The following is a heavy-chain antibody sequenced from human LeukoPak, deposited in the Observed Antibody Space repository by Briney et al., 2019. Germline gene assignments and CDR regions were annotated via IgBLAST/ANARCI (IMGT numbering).Heavy chain of an antibody. D-gene: IGHD3-10*01. CDR1: GFSFDDYA. CDR3: ARGRGSGSQDYFDY. CDR2: INTDESRT. Sequence: GGSLRLSCAASGFSFDDYAMHWVRQAPGKGLVWVSYINTDESRTSNADSVKGRFTISRDNAKNTLYLQMNSLRAEDTAVYYCARGRGSGSQDYFDYWGQGILVTVSS. V-gene: IGHV3-74*01. J-gene: IGHJ4*02.